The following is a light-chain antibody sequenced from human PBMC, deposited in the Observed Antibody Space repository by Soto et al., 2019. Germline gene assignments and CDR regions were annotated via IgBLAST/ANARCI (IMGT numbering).Light chain of an antibody. CDR2: DAT. CDR1: LSVSIN. V-gene: IGKV3-15*01. CDR3: QQYSNWPPTWT. Sequence: EIVITQSPATLSVSPGERDTLSRRASLSVSINLAWYQQKPGQSPRLLVYDATTRATGIPARFSASGSGTEFTLTISSLQSEDFAVYYCQQYSNWPPTWTFGQGTKVDIK. J-gene: IGKJ1*01.